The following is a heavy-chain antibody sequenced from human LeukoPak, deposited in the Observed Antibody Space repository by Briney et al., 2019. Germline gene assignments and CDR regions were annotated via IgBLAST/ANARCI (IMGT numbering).Heavy chain of an antibody. Sequence: SETLSLTCTVSGDSISSYYWSWIRQPLGKGLEWIGYIFDNRNTKYNPSLKSRVSLSLDTSKNEFSLNLSSVTAADTAVYYCARDYYGSGKGWFDPWGQGTLVTVSS. D-gene: IGHD3-10*01. J-gene: IGHJ5*02. CDR3: ARDYYGSGKGWFDP. CDR1: GDSISSYY. V-gene: IGHV4-59*01. CDR2: IFDNRNT.